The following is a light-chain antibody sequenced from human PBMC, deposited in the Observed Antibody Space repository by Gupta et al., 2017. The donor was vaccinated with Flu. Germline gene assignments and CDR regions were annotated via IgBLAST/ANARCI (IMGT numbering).Light chain of an antibody. V-gene: IGLV3-25*03. J-gene: IGLJ3*02. CDR1: ALPKQY. CDR2: KDS. CDR3: QSADSSGTPFWV. Sequence: QTARITCSGDALPKQYAYWYQQKPGQAPVLVIYKDSERPSGIPERFSGSSSETTVTLTISGVQAEDEADYYCQSADSSGTPFWVFGGGTKLTVL.